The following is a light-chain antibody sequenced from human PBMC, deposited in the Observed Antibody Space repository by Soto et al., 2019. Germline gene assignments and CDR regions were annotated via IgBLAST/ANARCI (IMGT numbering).Light chain of an antibody. V-gene: IGKV3-20*01. J-gene: IGKJ3*01. CDR3: QQYGSSPPT. CDR1: QSVSSSY. Sequence: EIVLTQSPGTLSLSPGERATLSCRASQSVSSSYLAWYQQKPGQAPRLLIYGASSRATGIPDRFSGSGSRTDFTLTISRLEPEDFSVYYCQQYGSSPPTFGPGPKVDIK. CDR2: GAS.